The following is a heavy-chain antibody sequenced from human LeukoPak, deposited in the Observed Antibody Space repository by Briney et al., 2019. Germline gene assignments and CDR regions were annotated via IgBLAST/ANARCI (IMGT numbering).Heavy chain of an antibody. CDR1: GFTFSSYW. D-gene: IGHD5-18*01. J-gene: IGHJ3*02. CDR3: ARDSYTAIVPGDAFDI. V-gene: IGHV3-74*01. Sequence: PGGSLRLSCAASGFTFSSYWMHWVRQAPGKGLVWVSRINSDGSSTNYADSVKGRFTISRDNAKKTLYLQMNRLRAEDTAGYYCARDSYTAIVPGDAFDIWGQGTMVTVSS. CDR2: INSDGSST.